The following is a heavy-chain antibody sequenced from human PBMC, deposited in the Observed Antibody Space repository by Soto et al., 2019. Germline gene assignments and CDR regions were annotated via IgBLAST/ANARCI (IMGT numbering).Heavy chain of an antibody. Sequence: GGSLRLSCAASGFTLSDHYTDWVRQAPGKGLEWVGRSRDKANGYTTEYSASVRGRFTISRDESKNSLYLQMNSLKTEDTAMYYCGKFRRRGFYYSDNLDVWGQGTTVTVSS. CDR2: SRDKANGYTT. J-gene: IGHJ6*02. V-gene: IGHV3-72*01. CDR3: GKFRRRGFYYSDNLDV. D-gene: IGHD3-22*01. CDR1: GFTLSDHY.